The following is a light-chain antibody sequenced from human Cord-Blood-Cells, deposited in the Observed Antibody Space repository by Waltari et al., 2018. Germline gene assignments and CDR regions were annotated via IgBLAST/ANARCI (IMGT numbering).Light chain of an antibody. J-gene: IGKJ3*01. CDR1: QSISSW. V-gene: IGKV1-5*01. CDR2: DAS. CDR3: QQYNSYS. Sequence: DIQMTQCPSTLSASVGDRVTITCRASQSISSWLAWYQQKPGKTPKLLFYDASSLESGVPSRFSGSGSGTEFTLTISSLQPDDFATYYCQQYNSYSFGPGTKVDIK.